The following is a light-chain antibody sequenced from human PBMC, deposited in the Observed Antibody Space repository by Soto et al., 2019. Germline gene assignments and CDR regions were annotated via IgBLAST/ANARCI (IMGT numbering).Light chain of an antibody. J-gene: IGLJ3*02. CDR1: SSDVGAYNY. CDR2: DVT. Sequence: QSALTQPRSVSGSPGQSVTISCTGTSSDVGAYNYVSWYQHHPGKAPKLVIYDVTKRPSGVPDRFAGSKSGNTASLTISGLQAEDEADYYCCSYAGSSLWVFVGGTKLTVL. CDR3: CSYAGSSLWV. V-gene: IGLV2-11*01.